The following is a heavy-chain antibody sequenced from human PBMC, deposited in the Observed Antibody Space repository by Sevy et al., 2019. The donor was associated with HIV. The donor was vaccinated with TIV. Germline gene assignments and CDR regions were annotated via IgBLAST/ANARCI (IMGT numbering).Heavy chain of an antibody. CDR3: AREIPDHVSGYYSVDAFDI. CDR2: IISKFGTT. CDR1: GGSFSNFP. V-gene: IGHV1-69*13. J-gene: IGHJ3*02. D-gene: IGHD3-22*01. Sequence: ASVKVSCKASGGSFSNFPVSWVRQAPGQGLEWMGMIISKFGTTDYAQKFQGRVTITADESTTTAYMELTSLRSDDTAVYYCAREIPDHVSGYYSVDAFDIWGQGIKVTVSS.